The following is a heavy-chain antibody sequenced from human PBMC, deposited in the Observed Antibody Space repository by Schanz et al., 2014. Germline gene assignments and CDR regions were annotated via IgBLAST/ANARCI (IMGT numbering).Heavy chain of an antibody. D-gene: IGHD4-17*01. CDR2: ISYDGSDK. CDR3: AKDRGGDYEVSYYYGMDV. Sequence: VQLVESGGGLVQPGGSLRLSCVASGFTFSNYGMHWVRQAPGKGLEWVAVISYDGSDKFYADSVKGRFTISRDNSNNTLSLQMNSLRNEDTAVYYCAKDRGGDYEVSYYYGMDVWGQGTTVTVSS. CDR1: GFTFSNYG. J-gene: IGHJ6*02. V-gene: IGHV3-30*18.